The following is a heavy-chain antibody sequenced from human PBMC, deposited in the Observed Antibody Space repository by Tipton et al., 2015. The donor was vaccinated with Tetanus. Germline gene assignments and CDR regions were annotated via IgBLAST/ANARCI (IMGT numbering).Heavy chain of an antibody. CDR3: ARGGYCSGGSCYSLYYYYYYGMDV. J-gene: IGHJ6*02. CDR2: ISAYNGNT. CDR1: GYTFTSYG. Sequence: QSGPEVKKPGASVKVSCKASGYTFTSYGISWVRQAPGQGLEWMGWISAYNGNTNYAQKLQGRVTMTTDTSTSTAYMELRSLRSDDTAVYYCARGGYCSGGSCYSLYYYYYYGMDVWGQGTTVTVSS. D-gene: IGHD2-15*01. V-gene: IGHV1-18*01.